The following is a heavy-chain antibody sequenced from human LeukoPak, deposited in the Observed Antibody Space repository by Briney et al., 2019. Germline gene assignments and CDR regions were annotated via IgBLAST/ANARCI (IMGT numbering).Heavy chain of an antibody. J-gene: IGHJ4*02. CDR2: VWYDGSKK. V-gene: IGHV3-33*01. D-gene: IGHD3-22*01. CDR1: GFTFSSYG. CDR3: ARGVGYYDSSGTIDY. Sequence: GGSLRLSCAASGFTFSSYGMHWVRQAPGKGLEWVAVVWYDGSKKYSADSVKGRIAISRDDSKNTLYLQMSSLRAEDTAVYYCARGVGYYDSSGTIDYWGQGTLVTVSS.